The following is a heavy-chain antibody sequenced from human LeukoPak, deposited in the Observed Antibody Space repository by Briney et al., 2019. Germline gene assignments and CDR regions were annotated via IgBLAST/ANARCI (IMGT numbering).Heavy chain of an antibody. CDR1: GGSFSGYY. D-gene: IGHD3-3*01. CDR3: ARGPRLITIFGVVARKWFDP. V-gene: IGHV4-34*01. CDR2: ISHSGST. Sequence: SEILSLTCAVYGGSFSGYYWSWIRQPPGKGLEWIGEISHSGSTNYNPSLKSRVTISVDTSKNQFSLKLSSVTAADTAVYYCARGPRLITIFGVVARKWFDPWGQGTLVTVSS. J-gene: IGHJ5*02.